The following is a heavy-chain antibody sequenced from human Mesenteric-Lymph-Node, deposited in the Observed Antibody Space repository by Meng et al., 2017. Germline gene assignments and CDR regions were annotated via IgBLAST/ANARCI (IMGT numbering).Heavy chain of an antibody. V-gene: IGHV4-4*02. CDR2: IYHSGST. J-gene: IGHJ6*02. D-gene: IGHD3-10*01. CDR1: GGSISSSNW. Sequence: SETLSLTCAVSGGSISSSNWWSWVRQPPGKGLEWIGDIYHSGSTNYNPSLKSRVTISVDKSKNQFSLKLSSVTAADTAVYYCARVRREYYYGMGFWGQGTTVTGAS. CDR3: ARVRREYYYGMGF.